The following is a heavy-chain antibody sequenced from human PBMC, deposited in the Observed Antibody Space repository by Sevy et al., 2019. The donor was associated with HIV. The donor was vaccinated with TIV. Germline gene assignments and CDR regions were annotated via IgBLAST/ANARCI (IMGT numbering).Heavy chain of an antibody. D-gene: IGHD3-9*01. J-gene: IGHJ6*02. CDR3: ARDLFGSGHDSLAGKHGLDV. V-gene: IGHV3-7*01. CDR2: ISPDESEK. Sequence: GGSLRLSCGASGFTFSTYWMTWVRQGPGRGLEWVANISPDESEKYTVNSVKGRFTVSRDNAKNSLYLQMHSLRAEETAVYYCARDLFGSGHDSLAGKHGLDVWGQGTTVTVSS. CDR1: GFTFSTYW.